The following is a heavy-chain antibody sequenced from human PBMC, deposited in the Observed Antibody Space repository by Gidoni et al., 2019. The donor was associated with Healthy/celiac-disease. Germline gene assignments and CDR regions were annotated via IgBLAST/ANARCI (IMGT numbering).Heavy chain of an antibody. CDR1: GYTFTSYD. V-gene: IGHV7-4-1*01. J-gene: IGHJ6*02. CDR3: ARDKTAAGQIYYYYGMDV. CDR2: INTNTGNA. D-gene: IGHD6-13*01. Sequence: VQLVQSGSELKKPGASVKVSCTASGYTFTSYDMNWVRPAPGHGLEWMGWINTNTGNATYAQGFTGRFVFSLDTSVSTAYLQICSLKAEDTAVYYCARDKTAAGQIYYYYGMDVWGQGTTVTVSS.